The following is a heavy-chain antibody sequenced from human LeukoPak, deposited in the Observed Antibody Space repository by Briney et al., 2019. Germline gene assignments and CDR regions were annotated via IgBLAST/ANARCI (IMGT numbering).Heavy chain of an antibody. CDR3: ASSTVEMATILDQD. Sequence: SQTLSLTCAISGDSVSSNSAAWNWIRQSPSRGLEWLGMTYYRSKWYNDYAVSVESRITINLDTSKNQFSLQLRSVTPEDTAVYYCASSTVEMATILDQDWGQGTLVTVSS. V-gene: IGHV6-1*01. J-gene: IGHJ4*02. CDR1: GDSVSSNSAA. D-gene: IGHD5-24*01. CDR2: TYYRSKWYN.